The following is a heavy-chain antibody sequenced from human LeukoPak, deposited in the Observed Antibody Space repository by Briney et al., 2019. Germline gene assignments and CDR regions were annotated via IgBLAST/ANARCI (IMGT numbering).Heavy chain of an antibody. J-gene: IGHJ3*02. V-gene: IGHV3-23*01. CDR1: GFTFSSYG. CDR2: ISGSGGST. Sequence: GGSLRLSCAASGFTFSSYGMSWVRQAPGKGLEWVSAISGSGGSTYYADSVKGRFTISRDNAKNTLYLQMNSLRAEDTAVYYCARTPSLRYVGDAFDIWGQGTMVTVSS. D-gene: IGHD4-23*01. CDR3: ARTPSLRYVGDAFDI.